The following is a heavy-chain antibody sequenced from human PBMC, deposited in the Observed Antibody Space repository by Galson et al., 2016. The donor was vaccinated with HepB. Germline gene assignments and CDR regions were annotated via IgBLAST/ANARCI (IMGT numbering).Heavy chain of an antibody. V-gene: IGHV3-74*01. Sequence: SLRLSCAASGFTFSRYWMHWVRQAPGKGLVWVSRINTDETSPTYADSVKGRFTISRDNAKNTLYLQMNSLRAEDTAVYFCARGSEYSYDTTYYTYWGLGTLVTVSS. D-gene: IGHD3-22*01. CDR3: ARGSEYSYDTTYYTY. CDR1: GFTFSRYW. CDR2: INTDETSP. J-gene: IGHJ4*02.